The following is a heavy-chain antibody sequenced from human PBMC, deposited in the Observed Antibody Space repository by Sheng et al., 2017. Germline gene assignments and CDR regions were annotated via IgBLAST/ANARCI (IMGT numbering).Heavy chain of an antibody. J-gene: IGHJ4*02. D-gene: IGHD3-10*01. CDR3: AKDRGVALDY. CDR2: ISDSGGST. V-gene: IGHV3-23*04. Sequence: EVQLVESGGGLVQPGGSLRLSCAASGFTFSSYAMNWVRQAPGKGLEWVTIISDSGGSTYYADSVKGRFTISRDNSKNTVNLQMNSLRVEDTAVYYCAKDRGVALDYWGQGTLVTVSS. CDR1: GFTFSSYA.